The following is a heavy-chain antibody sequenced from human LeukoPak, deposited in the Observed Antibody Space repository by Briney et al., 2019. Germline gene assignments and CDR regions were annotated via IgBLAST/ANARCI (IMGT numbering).Heavy chain of an antibody. CDR3: AKELSAVTTEFDY. V-gene: IGHV3-30*18. Sequence: GGSLRLSCSASGFTFSSYGMHWVRQAPGKGLEWVAVISYDGSNKYYADSVKGRFTISRDNSKNTLYLQMNSLRAEDTAVYYCAKELSAVTTEFDYWGQGTLVTVSS. CDR2: ISYDGSNK. J-gene: IGHJ4*02. D-gene: IGHD4-11*01. CDR1: GFTFSSYG.